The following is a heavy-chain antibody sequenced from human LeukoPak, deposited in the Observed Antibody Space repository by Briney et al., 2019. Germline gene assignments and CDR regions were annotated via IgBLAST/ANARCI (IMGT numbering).Heavy chain of an antibody. CDR2: IIPIFGTA. CDR1: GGTFSSYA. J-gene: IGHJ3*02. D-gene: IGHD6-6*01. V-gene: IGHV1-69*06. CDR3: ARDTAARSHAFDI. Sequence: GASVKVSCKASGGTFSSYAISWVRQAPGQGLEWMGGIIPIFGTANYAQKFQGRVTITADKSTSTAYMELSSLRSEDTAVYYCARDTAARSHAFDIWGQGTMVTVSS.